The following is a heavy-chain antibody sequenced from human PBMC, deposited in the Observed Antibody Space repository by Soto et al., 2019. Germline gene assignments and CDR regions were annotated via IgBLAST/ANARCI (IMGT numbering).Heavy chain of an antibody. CDR2: IYSGGYT. J-gene: IGHJ4*02. CDR1: GFTVSNNY. Sequence: EVQLVESGGGLIQPGGSLRLSCAVSGFTVSNNYMSWVRQAPGKGLEGVSVIYSGGYTAYGDSVKGRFTISRDNSKNNLFLQKKRRGADDPAVFYWATQPGGGGYWGQGTLVTVSS. CDR3: ATQPGGGGY. V-gene: IGHV3-53*01. D-gene: IGHD2-2*01.